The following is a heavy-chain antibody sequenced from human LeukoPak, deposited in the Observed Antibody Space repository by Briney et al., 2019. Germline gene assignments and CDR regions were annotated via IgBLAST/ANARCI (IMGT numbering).Heavy chain of an antibody. CDR2: IKARSVGETT. Sequence: GGSLRLSCAASGFTFSDVWMTWVRQAPGKGLEWVGRIKARSVGETTDYAASVRGRFTISRDDSKNTLYLQMHSLKIEDTAVYFCAKDAPLSGAYALEYWGQGTLVSVSS. J-gene: IGHJ4*02. D-gene: IGHD2-15*01. CDR1: GFTFSDVW. V-gene: IGHV3-15*01. CDR3: AKDAPLSGAYALEY.